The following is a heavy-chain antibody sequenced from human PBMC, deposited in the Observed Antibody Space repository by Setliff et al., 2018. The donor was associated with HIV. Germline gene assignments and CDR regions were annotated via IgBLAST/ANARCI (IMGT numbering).Heavy chain of an antibody. D-gene: IGHD2-8*02. V-gene: IGHV4-39*02. J-gene: IGHJ6*03. CDR1: GGSISSSSYY. CDR3: AGDVGVSYYYYYYMDV. Sequence: ASETLSLTCTVSGGSISSSSYYWGWIRQPPGKGLEWIGSIYYSGSTYYNPSLKSRVTISVDTSKNQFSLKLSSVTAADTAVYYCAGDVGVSYYYYYYMDVWSKGTTVTVSS. CDR2: IYYSGST.